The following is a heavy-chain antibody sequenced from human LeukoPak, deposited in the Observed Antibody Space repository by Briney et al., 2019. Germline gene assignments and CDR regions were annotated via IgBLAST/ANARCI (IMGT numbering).Heavy chain of an antibody. V-gene: IGHV4-59*02. CDR2: IYYTGT. J-gene: IGHJ5*02. D-gene: IGHD3-10*01. Sequence: SETLSLTCTVSGGSVSDYYWSWIRQSPGKGLEWIGYIYYTGTSYNPSLKSRVTISVETSKNQFSLKLKSVTAADTAVYYCARGGYYGSGNDFRFGHWGQGTLVTVSS. CDR3: ARGGYYGSGNDFRFGH. CDR1: GGSVSDYY.